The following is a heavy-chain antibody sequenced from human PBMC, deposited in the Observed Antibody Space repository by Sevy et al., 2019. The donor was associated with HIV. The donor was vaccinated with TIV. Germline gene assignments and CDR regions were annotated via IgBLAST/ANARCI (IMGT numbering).Heavy chain of an antibody. V-gene: IGHV3-30*02. CDR1: GFTFSSYG. D-gene: IGHD5-18*01. J-gene: IGHJ4*02. Sequence: GGSLRLSCAASGFTFSSYGMHWVRQAPGKGLEWVAFIRYDGSNKYYADSVKGRFTISRDNSKNTLYLQMNSLRAEDKAVYYCAKEYSYGYYFDYWGQGTLVTVSS. CDR2: IRYDGSNK. CDR3: AKEYSYGYYFDY.